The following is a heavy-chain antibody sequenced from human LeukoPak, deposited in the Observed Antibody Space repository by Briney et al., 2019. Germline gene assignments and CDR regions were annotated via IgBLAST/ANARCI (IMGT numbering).Heavy chain of an antibody. CDR1: GFTFSSYA. Sequence: GGSLRLSCAASGFTFSSYAMSWVRQAPGKGLEWVSSISGSGGSTYYADSVKDRFTISRDNSKNTLYLRMNSLRAEDTAVYFCAKAGGHQRLYEERYYFDYWGQGTLVTVSS. J-gene: IGHJ4*02. CDR2: ISGSGGST. V-gene: IGHV3-23*01. CDR3: AKAGGHQRLYEERYYFDY. D-gene: IGHD2-2*02.